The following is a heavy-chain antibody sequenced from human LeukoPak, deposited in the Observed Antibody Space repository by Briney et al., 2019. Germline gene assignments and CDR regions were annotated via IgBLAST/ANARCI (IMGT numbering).Heavy chain of an antibody. CDR1: GDSFSSNSAA. CDR3: ARGKWELLSFDY. CDR2: TYYRSKWYN. D-gene: IGHD1-26*01. J-gene: IGHJ4*02. Sequence: SQTLSLTCAISGDSFSSNSAAWDWIRQSPSRGLEWLGRTYYRSKWYNDYAVSVKSRITINPDTSKNQFSLQLNSVTPEDTAVYYCARGKWELLSFDYWGQGTLVTVSS. V-gene: IGHV6-1*01.